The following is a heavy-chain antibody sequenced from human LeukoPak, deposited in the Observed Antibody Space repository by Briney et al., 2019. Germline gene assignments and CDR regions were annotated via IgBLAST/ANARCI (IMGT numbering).Heavy chain of an antibody. D-gene: IGHD1-26*01. CDR3: ARVGKYSGSYPDY. CDR2: INTNTGNP. V-gene: IGHV7-4-1*02. CDR1: GYTFTSFD. J-gene: IGHJ4*02. Sequence: GASVKVSCKASGYTFTSFDITWVRQAPGQGLEWMGWINTNTGNPTFAQGFTGRFVFSLDTSVSTAYLQISSLKAEDTAVYYCARVGKYSGSYPDYWGQGTLVTVSS.